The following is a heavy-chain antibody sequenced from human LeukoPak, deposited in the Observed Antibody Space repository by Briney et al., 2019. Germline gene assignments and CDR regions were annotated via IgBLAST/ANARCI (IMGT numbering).Heavy chain of an antibody. J-gene: IGHJ2*01. CDR3: ARERYHSESSQITTVTTGYWYFDL. CDR1: GFTFSSYA. V-gene: IGHV3-64*01. Sequence: PGGSLRLSCAASGFTFSSYAMHWVRQAPGKGLEYVSAISSNGGSAYYANSVKGRFTISRDNSKNTLYLQMGSLRAEDMAVYYCARERYHSESSQITTVTTGYWYFDLWGRGTLVTVSS. D-gene: IGHD4-17*01. CDR2: ISSNGGSA.